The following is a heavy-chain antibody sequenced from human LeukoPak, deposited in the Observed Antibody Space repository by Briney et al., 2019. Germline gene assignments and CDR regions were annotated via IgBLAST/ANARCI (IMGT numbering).Heavy chain of an antibody. CDR1: GFTFESHG. V-gene: IGHV3-33*08. J-gene: IGHJ6*03. D-gene: IGHD6-25*01. CDR2: IWYEGKNK. CDR3: ARVRAADNYMDV. Sequence: GGSLRLSCAASGFTFESHGMSWVRQAPGKGLEWVAVIWYEGKNKDHAESVKGRFTISRDNSKNTLYLQMNSLRAEDTAVYYCARVRAADNYMDVWGKGTTVIVSS.